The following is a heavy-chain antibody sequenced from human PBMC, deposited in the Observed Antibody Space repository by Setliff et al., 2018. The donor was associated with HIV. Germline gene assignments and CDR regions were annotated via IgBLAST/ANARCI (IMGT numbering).Heavy chain of an antibody. CDR3: AREMTGGYFDD. Sequence: GPVKVSCKASGYTFSNFYIHWVRQAPGQGLEWVGAINPGSGATFYAQRFQGRVALSRDTSTSTAHMELSSLRSEETALYYCAREMTGGYFDDWGQGTLVTVSS. J-gene: IGHJ4*02. D-gene: IGHD3-10*01. CDR1: GYTFSNFY. CDR2: INPGSGAT. V-gene: IGHV1-46*01.